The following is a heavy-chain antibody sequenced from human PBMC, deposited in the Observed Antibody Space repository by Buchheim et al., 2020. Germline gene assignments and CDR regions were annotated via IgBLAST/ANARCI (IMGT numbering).Heavy chain of an antibody. J-gene: IGHJ6*02. Sequence: QVQLVQSGAEVKKPGSSVKVSCKASGGTFSSYAISWVRQAPGQGLEWMGGIIPIFGTANYAQKLKGRVTITADKYTRTAYMELSSLRSEDTAVYYCARRGYDSSGYELLAPESTYGMDVWGQGTT. CDR3: ARRGYDSSGYELLAPESTYGMDV. V-gene: IGHV1-69*06. D-gene: IGHD3-22*01. CDR1: GGTFSSYA. CDR2: IIPIFGTA.